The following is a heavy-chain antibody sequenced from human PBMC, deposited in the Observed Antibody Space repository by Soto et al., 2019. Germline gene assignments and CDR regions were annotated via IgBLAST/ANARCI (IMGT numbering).Heavy chain of an antibody. V-gene: IGHV4-59*01. D-gene: IGHD3-16*01. CDR1: GGSISSYY. CDR3: ARAGGSYDYIWGSTRY. CDR2: SDYSGST. Sequence: QVQLQESGPGLVKPSETLSLTCTVSGGSISSYYWSWIRQPPGKGLEWIGYSDYSGSTNYNPSLNSRVTISGDTSKSLFSLKLSSVTAADTAVYYCARAGGSYDYIWGSTRYWGQGTLVTVSS. J-gene: IGHJ4*02.